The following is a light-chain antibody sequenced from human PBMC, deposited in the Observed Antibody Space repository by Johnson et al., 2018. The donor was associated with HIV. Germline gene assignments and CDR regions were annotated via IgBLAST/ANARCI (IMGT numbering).Light chain of an antibody. CDR3: GTWSSSLSIFV. CDR2: DNN. J-gene: IGLJ1*01. Sequence: QSVLTQPPSVSAAPGQKVNISCSGSSSNIGNNYVSWYQQLPGTAPKLLIYDNNKRPSGIPDRFSGSKAGSSATLGIAGLQTGDEADYYCGTWSSSLSIFVFGTGTKVTVL. V-gene: IGLV1-51*01. CDR1: SSNIGNNY.